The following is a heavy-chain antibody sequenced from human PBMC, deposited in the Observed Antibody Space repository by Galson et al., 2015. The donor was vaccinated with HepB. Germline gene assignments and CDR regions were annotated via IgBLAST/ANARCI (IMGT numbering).Heavy chain of an antibody. Sequence: CKGSGFTFTSSGVQWVRQARGQRLEWIGWIVVGSGNTNYAQKFQERVTITRDMSTSTAYMEVSSLRSDDTAVYYCAADEGSGYFDYWGQGTLVTVSS. D-gene: IGHD3-10*01. V-gene: IGHV1-58*01. CDR2: IVVGSGNT. J-gene: IGHJ4*02. CDR1: GFTFTSSG. CDR3: AADEGSGYFDY.